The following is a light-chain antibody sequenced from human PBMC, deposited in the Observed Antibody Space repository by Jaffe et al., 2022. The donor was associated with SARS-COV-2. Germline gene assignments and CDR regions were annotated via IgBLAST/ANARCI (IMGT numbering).Light chain of an antibody. Sequence: SYELTQPSSVSVSPGQTARITCSGDVLAKKYARWFQQKPGQAPVLVIYKDSERPSGIPERFSGSSSGTTVTLTISGAQVEDEADYYCFFAADNNLGVFGGGTKLTVL. CDR1: VLAKKY. V-gene: IGLV3-27*01. CDR3: FFAADNNLGV. J-gene: IGLJ2*01. CDR2: KDS.